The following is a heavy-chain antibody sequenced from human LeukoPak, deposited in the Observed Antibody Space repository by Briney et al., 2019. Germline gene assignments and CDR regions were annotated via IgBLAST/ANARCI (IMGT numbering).Heavy chain of an antibody. V-gene: IGHV4-34*01. CDR2: INHSGST. Sequence: SETLSLTCAVYGGSFSGYYWSWIRQPPGKGLEWIGEINHSGSTNYNPSLKSRVTISVDTSKNQFSLKLSSVTAADTAVYYCARGESEGMWFGELLEDAFDIWGQGTMVTVSS. CDR1: GGSFSGYY. J-gene: IGHJ3*02. D-gene: IGHD3-10*01. CDR3: ARGESEGMWFGELLEDAFDI.